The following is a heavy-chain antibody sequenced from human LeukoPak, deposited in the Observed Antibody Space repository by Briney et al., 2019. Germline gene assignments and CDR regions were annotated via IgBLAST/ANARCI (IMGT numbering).Heavy chain of an antibody. CDR2: INHSGST. J-gene: IGHJ4*02. CDR3: ARATDFWNRYFDY. D-gene: IGHD3-3*01. Sequence: PSETLSLTCAVYGGSFSGYYWSWIRQPPGKGLEWIGEINHSGSTNYNPSLKSRVTISVDTSKNQFSLELSSVTAADTAVYYCARATDFWNRYFDYWGQGTLVTVSS. V-gene: IGHV4-34*01. CDR1: GGSFSGYY.